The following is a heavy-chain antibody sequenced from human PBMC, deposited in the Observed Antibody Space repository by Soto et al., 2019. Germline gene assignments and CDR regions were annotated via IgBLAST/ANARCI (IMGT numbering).Heavy chain of an antibody. Sequence: GASVKVSCKTSGYTFTSYYMHWVRQAPGQGLEWMGIINPSGGSTSYAQKFQGRVTMTRDTSTSTVYMELSSLRSEDTAVYYCARDVVRGVPYYYGMDVWGQGTTVTVSS. J-gene: IGHJ6*02. D-gene: IGHD3-10*01. CDR1: GYTFTSYY. CDR3: ARDVVRGVPYYYGMDV. V-gene: IGHV1-46*01. CDR2: INPSGGST.